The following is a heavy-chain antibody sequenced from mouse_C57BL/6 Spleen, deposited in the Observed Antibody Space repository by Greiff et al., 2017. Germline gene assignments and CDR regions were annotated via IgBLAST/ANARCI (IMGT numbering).Heavy chain of an antibody. CDR2: LYPGAGDT. CDR1: GYAFSSYW. D-gene: IGHD3-2*02. Sequence: QVQLQQSGAELVKPGASVKISCKASGYAFSSYWMNWVKQRPGKGLEWIGQLYPGAGDTNYNGKFKGKATLTADTSSSTAYMPLSSLTSEDSAVYFCARLGAQAVFDYWGQGTTLTVSS. V-gene: IGHV1-80*01. J-gene: IGHJ2*01. CDR3: ARLGAQAVFDY.